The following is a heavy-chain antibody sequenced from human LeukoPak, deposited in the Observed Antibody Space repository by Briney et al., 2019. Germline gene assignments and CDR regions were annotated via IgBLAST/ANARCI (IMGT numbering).Heavy chain of an antibody. CDR1: GGSFSGYY. J-gene: IGHJ2*01. D-gene: IGHD3-22*01. CDR2: ISHSGST. CDR3: ATRQWLHWYFDL. Sequence: SETLSLTCAVYGGSFSGYYWSWIRQPPGKGLEWIGEISHSGSTNYNPSLKSRVTISVDTSKNQFSLKLSSVNAADTAVYYCATRQWLHWYFDLWGRGTLVTVSS. V-gene: IGHV4-34*01.